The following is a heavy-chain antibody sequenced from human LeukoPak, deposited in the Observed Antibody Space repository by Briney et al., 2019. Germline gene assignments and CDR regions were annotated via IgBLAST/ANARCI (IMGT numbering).Heavy chain of an antibody. J-gene: IGHJ5*02. CDR3: AGRISSTGGFDP. CDR1: GYTFTAYY. CDR2: INPNNGGT. Sequence: ASVKVSCKASGYTFTAYYMHWVRQAPGQGLEWMGWINPNNGGTNYAQKFQGRVTMTRGTSISTAYMEVSSLRSDDTAVYYCAGRISSTGGFDPWGQGTLVIVSS. D-gene: IGHD2/OR15-2a*01. V-gene: IGHV1-2*02.